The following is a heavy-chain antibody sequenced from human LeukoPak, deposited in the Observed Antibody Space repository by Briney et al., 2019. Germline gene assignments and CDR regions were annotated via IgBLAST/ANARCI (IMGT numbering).Heavy chain of an antibody. CDR2: IYHSGST. V-gene: IGHV4-38-2*02. J-gene: IGHJ4*02. Sequence: SETLSLTCTISGYSISSGYYWGWIRQPPGMGLEWIGSIYHSGSTYYNPSLKSRVTISLGTSENQFSLKLSSVTAADTAVYYCARDLYSSGWGFFDYWGQGTLVTVSS. CDR1: GYSISSGYY. D-gene: IGHD6-19*01. CDR3: ARDLYSSGWGFFDY.